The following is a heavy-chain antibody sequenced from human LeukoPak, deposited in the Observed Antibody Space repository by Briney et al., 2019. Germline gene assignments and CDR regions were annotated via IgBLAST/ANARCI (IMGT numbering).Heavy chain of an antibody. CDR2: IYYSGST. D-gene: IGHD6-6*01. V-gene: IGHV4-59*08. CDR1: GGSISSYY. Sequence: SETLSLTCTVSGGSISSYYWSWIRQPPGKGLEWIGYIYYSGSTNYNPSLKSRVTISVDTSKNQFSLKLSFVTAADTAVYYCATFVRGGLDYWGQGTLVTVSS. J-gene: IGHJ4*02. CDR3: ATFVRGGLDY.